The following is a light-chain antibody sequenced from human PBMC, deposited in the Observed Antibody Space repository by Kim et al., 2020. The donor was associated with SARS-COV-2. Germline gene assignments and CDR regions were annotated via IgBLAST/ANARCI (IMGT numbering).Light chain of an antibody. J-gene: IGKJ1*01. CDR2: GAS. CDR3: QQYGSSWT. CDR1: QSVSSNF. V-gene: IGKV3-20*01. Sequence: LSPGERATLSCRASQSVSSNFLAWYQQKPGQAPRVLIYGASTRATDIPDRFSGSGSGTDFTLTISRLEPEDFAVYYCQQYGSSWTFGQGTKVDIK.